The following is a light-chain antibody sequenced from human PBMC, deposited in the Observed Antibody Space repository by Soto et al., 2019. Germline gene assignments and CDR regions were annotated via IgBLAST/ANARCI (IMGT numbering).Light chain of an antibody. Sequence: DIQMTQSPSSLSASVGDRVTISCRASQSISNYLNWYQQKPGKAPKLLIYPTSSLQSGVPSRFSGSGSGTDFTLAISSLQPEDFATYYCQQSYSTPYTFGQGTKLEI. CDR1: QSISNY. CDR2: PTS. CDR3: QQSYSTPYT. V-gene: IGKV1-39*01. J-gene: IGKJ2*01.